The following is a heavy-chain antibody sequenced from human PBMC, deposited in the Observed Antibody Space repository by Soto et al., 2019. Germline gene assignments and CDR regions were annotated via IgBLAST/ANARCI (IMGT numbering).Heavy chain of an antibody. V-gene: IGHV1-69*01. J-gene: IGHJ4*02. Sequence: QVQLVQSGAEVRKPGSSVKVSCKASGGTFSRHAISWVRQAPGQGLEWMGGIIPIFGTANHAQKFQGRVTSIADESTSTVYMELSSLRSDDTAMYDCARGWGYCSNDYYYAYWGQGTLVIVSS. D-gene: IGHD3-22*01. CDR2: IIPIFGTA. CDR1: GGTFSRHA. CDR3: ARGWGYCSNDYYYAY.